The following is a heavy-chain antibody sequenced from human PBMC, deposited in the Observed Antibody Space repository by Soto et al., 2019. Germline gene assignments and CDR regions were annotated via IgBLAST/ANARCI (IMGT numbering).Heavy chain of an antibody. D-gene: IGHD6-13*01. CDR3: ARDSRWGIAAAYFDY. CDR1: GFTFSSYA. V-gene: IGHV3-30-3*01. J-gene: IGHJ4*02. Sequence: GGSLRLSCAASGFTFSSYAMHWVRQAPGKGLEWVAVISYDGSNKYYADSVKGRFTISRDNSKNTLYLQMNSLRAEDTAVYYCARDSRWGIAAAYFDYWGQGTLVTVS. CDR2: ISYDGSNK.